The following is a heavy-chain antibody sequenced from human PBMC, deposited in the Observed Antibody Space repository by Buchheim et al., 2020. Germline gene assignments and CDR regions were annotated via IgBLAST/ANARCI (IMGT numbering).Heavy chain of an antibody. D-gene: IGHD5-12*01. Sequence: QLVESGGALVQPGGSLRLSCVASMSTFSNSEMNWVRQTPGKGLEWVANIKEDGSDKHYVDSVKGRFTISRDNAKNSLYLQLNSLRAEDTAVYYCARTKIEATITDYWGQGTL. CDR1: MSTFSNSE. CDR3: ARTKIEATITDY. V-gene: IGHV3-7*01. J-gene: IGHJ4*02. CDR2: IKEDGSDK.